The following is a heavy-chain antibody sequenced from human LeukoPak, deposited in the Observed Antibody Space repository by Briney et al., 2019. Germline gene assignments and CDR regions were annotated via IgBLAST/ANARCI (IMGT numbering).Heavy chain of an antibody. D-gene: IGHD5-24*01. CDR3: ARDARWLQTSHFDY. V-gene: IGHV1-69*04. CDR2: IIPILGIA. J-gene: IGHJ4*02. Sequence: VASVKVSCKASGYTFTGYYMHWVRQAPGQGLEWMGRIIPILGIANYAQKFQGRVTITADKSTSTAYMELSSLRSEDTAVYYCARDARWLQTSHFDYWGQGTLVTVSS. CDR1: GYTFTGYY.